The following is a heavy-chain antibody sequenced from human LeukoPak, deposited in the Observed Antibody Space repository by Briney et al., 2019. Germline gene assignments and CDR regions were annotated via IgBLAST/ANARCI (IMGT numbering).Heavy chain of an antibody. V-gene: IGHV3-7*01. CDR3: ARDLVGASHY. Sequence: GGSLRPSCAASGFTLGSFWMSWVRQAPGKGLEWVANINPGGSERNYVDSVKGRFIISRDNARNSLYLEMNSLTAEDTAVYYCARDLVGASHYWGRGTLLTV. D-gene: IGHD1-26*01. CDR1: GFTLGSFW. CDR2: INPGGSER. J-gene: IGHJ4*02.